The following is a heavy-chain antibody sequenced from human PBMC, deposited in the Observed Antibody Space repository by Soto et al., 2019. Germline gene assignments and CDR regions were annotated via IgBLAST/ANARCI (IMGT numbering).Heavy chain of an antibody. V-gene: IGHV4-31*03. CDR1: GGSISDGYY. CDR2: ISASGST. J-gene: IGHJ5*02. Sequence: QVQLQESGPGLVKPSQTLSLTCTVFGGSISDGYYWTWIRQHPGKGLEWIGSISASGSTSYNPSLKSRLTVSVDKSKNQFSLNLRSVTAADTAVYYCARRDRSGFSYWLDTWGQGTLVTVSS. CDR3: ARRDRSGFSYWLDT. D-gene: IGHD3-22*01.